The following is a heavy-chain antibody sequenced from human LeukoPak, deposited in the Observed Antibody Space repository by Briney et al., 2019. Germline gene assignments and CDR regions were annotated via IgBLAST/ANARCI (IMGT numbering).Heavy chain of an antibody. J-gene: IGHJ4*02. CDR3: ARHPFSAPFDY. CDR2: VYQTGDT. CDR1: GGSMKNYY. V-gene: IGHV4-59*08. D-gene: IGHD6-19*01. Sequence: PSETLSLTCTVSGGSMKNYYWSWFRRPPGKGLEWIAYVYQTGDTRYNPSLKSRLSISLDTSKNQFSLQLRSVTATDTAVYYCARHPFSAPFDYWGQGILVTVSS.